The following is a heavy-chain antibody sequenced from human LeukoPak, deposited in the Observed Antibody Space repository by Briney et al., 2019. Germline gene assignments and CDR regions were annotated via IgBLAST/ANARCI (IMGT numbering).Heavy chain of an antibody. J-gene: IGHJ4*02. V-gene: IGHV1-2*02. CDR2: INPNSGGT. CDR1: GYTFTGYY. Sequence: ASVKVSCKASGYTFTGYYMHWVRQAPGQGLEWMGWINPNSGGTNYAQKFQGRVTMTRDTSISTAYMELSRLRSDDTAVYYCARDYPLAPYFDYWGQGTPVTVSS. CDR3: ARDYPLAPYFDY.